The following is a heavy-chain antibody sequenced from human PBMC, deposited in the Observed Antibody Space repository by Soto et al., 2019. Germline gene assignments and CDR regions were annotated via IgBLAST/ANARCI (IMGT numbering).Heavy chain of an antibody. CDR3: ARDHLPKYYDILTGYETQRQTNWFDP. V-gene: IGHV4-59*12. CDR1: GGSISSYY. J-gene: IGHJ5*02. Sequence: SETLSLTCTVSGGSISSYYWSWIRQPPGKGLEWIGYIYYSGSTNYNPSLKSRVTISVDTSKNQFSLKLSSVTAEDTAVYYCARDHLPKYYDILTGYETQRQTNWFDPWGQGTQVTVSS. CDR2: IYYSGST. D-gene: IGHD3-9*01.